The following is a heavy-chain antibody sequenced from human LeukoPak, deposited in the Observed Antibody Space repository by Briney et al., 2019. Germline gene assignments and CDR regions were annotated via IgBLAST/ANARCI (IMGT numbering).Heavy chain of an antibody. V-gene: IGHV3-23*01. D-gene: IGHD1-26*01. CDR1: DFTFSNYA. CDR3: AKRASRIAGLDP. J-gene: IGHJ5*02. Sequence: GGSLRLSCVASDFTFSNYAMTWVRQAPGKGLEWVSMISGSGGSSYYTDSVKGRFTISRDNSKNTLYLQMNSLRVEDTAVYYCAKRASRIAGLDPWGQGTLVTVSS. CDR2: ISGSGGSS.